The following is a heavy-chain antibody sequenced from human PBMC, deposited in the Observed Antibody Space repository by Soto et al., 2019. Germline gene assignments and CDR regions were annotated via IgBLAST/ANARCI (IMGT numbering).Heavy chain of an antibody. CDR1: GFTFSSYS. J-gene: IGHJ3*02. CDR3: ARGNSSLPGYAFDI. Sequence: GGSLRLSCAASGFTFSSYSMNWVRQAPGKGLEWVSSISSSGSYIYYADSVKGRFTISRDNAKNSIYLQMNSLRAEDTAVYYCARGNSSLPGYAFDIWGQGTMVTVSS. D-gene: IGHD6-6*01. V-gene: IGHV3-21*01. CDR2: ISSSGSYI.